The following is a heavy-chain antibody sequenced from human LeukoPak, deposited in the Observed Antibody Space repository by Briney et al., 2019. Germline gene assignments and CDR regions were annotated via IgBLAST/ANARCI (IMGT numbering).Heavy chain of an antibody. J-gene: IGHJ4*02. CDR3: AKGYGYSYGYAFDY. D-gene: IGHD5-18*01. V-gene: IGHV3-30*02. CDR1: GFTFSSYG. Sequence: GGSLRLSCAASGFTFSSYGMHWVRQAPSKGLEWVAFIRYDGSNKYYADSVKGRFTISRDNSKNTLYLQMNSLRAEDTAVYYCAKGYGYSYGYAFDYWGQGTLVTVSS. CDR2: IRYDGSNK.